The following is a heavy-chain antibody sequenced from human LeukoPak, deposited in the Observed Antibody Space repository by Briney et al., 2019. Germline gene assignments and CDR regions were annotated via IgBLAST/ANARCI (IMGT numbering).Heavy chain of an antibody. CDR2: IWHDGSNK. Sequence: GGSLRLSCAASGFTFSSYGMHWVRQAPGKGLEWVAVIWHDGSNKYYAESVKGRFSISRDNSKNTLYLQMNSLRAEDTAVYYCAREGVNIVSTITGSTPDYWGQGTLVTVSS. D-gene: IGHD5/OR15-5a*01. CDR1: GFTFSSYG. V-gene: IGHV3-33*01. CDR3: AREGVNIVSTITGSTPDY. J-gene: IGHJ4*02.